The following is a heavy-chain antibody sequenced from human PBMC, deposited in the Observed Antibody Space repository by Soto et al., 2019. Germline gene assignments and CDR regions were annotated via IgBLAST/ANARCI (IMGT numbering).Heavy chain of an antibody. CDR3: ARGFNWFDP. CDR1: GXTFTSYD. CDR2: MNPNSGNT. J-gene: IGHJ5*02. Sequence: XXSXXVSXXASGXTFTSYDIXWVRXXTGQGLEWMGWMNPNSGNTGYAQKFQGRVTXXRXTXXXXXXXELSSLRSEDTAVYYCARGFNWFDPWGQGTLVTVSS. V-gene: IGHV1-8*01.